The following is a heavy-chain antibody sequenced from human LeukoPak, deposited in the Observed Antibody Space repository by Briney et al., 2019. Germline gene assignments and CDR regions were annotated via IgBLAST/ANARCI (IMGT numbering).Heavy chain of an antibody. D-gene: IGHD3-9*01. CDR3: ARRYYDILTGPEAFNY. Sequence: PSETLSLTCTVSGGSISSGSYYWSWIRQPAGKGLEWIGRISTDGSTNYNPSLKSRVTISVDTSKNQFSLKMRSVTAADTAVYYCARRYYDILTGPEAFNYWGQGTLVTVSS. CDR2: ISTDGST. J-gene: IGHJ4*02. V-gene: IGHV4-61*02. CDR1: GGSISSGSYY.